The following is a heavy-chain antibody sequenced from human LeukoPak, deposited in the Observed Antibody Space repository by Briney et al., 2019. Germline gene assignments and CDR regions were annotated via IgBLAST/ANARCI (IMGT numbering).Heavy chain of an antibody. J-gene: IGHJ4*02. D-gene: IGHD6-25*01. V-gene: IGHV3-7*04. Sequence: GESLRISCKRSGYSFTSYWISWVRQAPGKGLEWVANIKHDGSEKFYVDSVKGRFTISRDNAKNSLYLQLNSLRDEDTAVYYCARLTGIAAAGDYWGQGTLVTVSS. CDR1: GYSFTSYW. CDR2: IKHDGSEK. CDR3: ARLTGIAAAGDY.